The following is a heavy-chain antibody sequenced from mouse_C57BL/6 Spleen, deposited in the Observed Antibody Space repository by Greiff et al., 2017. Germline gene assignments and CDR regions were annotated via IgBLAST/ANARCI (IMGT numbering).Heavy chain of an antibody. CDR2: ISNGGGST. CDR1: GFTFSDYY. Sequence: EVQRVESGGGLVQPGGSLKLSCAASGFTFSDYYMYWVRQTPEKRLEWVAYISNGGGSTYYPDTVKGRFTISRDNAKNTLYLQMSRLKSEDTAMYYCARLDYYGSSSLDYWGQGTTLTVSS. J-gene: IGHJ2*01. V-gene: IGHV5-12*01. CDR3: ARLDYYGSSSLDY. D-gene: IGHD1-1*01.